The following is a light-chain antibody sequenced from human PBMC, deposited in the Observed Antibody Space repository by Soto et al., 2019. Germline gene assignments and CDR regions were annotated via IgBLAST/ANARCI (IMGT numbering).Light chain of an antibody. V-gene: IGKV3-20*01. J-gene: IGKJ4*01. Sequence: EIVLTQSPGTMSLSPGERATLSCRASQSVSSSYLAWYQQKPGQAPRHLIYGASIRATGIPDRFSGSGSVTDFTLTISRLEREDFAVYYCQQYGSSPLTFGGGTKVEIK. CDR3: QQYGSSPLT. CDR2: GAS. CDR1: QSVSSSY.